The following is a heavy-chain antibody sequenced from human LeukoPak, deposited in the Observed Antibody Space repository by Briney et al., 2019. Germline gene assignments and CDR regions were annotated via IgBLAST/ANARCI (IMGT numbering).Heavy chain of an antibody. CDR3: ARPNASGYSYGYDY. V-gene: IGHV1-69*05. D-gene: IGHD5-18*01. CDR1: GGTFSSYA. Sequence: SVKASCKASGGTFSSYAISWVRQAPGQGLEWMGGIIPIFGTANYAQKFQGRVTITTDESTSTAYMELSSLRSEDTAVYYCARPNASGYSYGYDYWGQGTLVTVSS. J-gene: IGHJ4*02. CDR2: IIPIFGTA.